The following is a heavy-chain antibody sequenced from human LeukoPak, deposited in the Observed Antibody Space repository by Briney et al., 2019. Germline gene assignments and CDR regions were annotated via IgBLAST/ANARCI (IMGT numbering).Heavy chain of an antibody. CDR1: GFTFSSYW. Sequence: GGSLRLSCAASGFTFSSYWMNWVRQAPGKGLEWVANIKQDGSEKYYVDSVQGRFTISRDNAKSSLYLQMNSLRAEDTAVYYCAREKWYSSSSVVDYWGQGTLVTVSS. V-gene: IGHV3-7*01. D-gene: IGHD6-6*01. J-gene: IGHJ4*02. CDR2: IKQDGSEK. CDR3: AREKWYSSSSVVDY.